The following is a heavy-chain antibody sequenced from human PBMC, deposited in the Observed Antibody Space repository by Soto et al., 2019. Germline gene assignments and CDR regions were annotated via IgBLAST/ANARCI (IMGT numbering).Heavy chain of an antibody. CDR3: TKYTVTPYYDCGMDF. Sequence: SESLTLTCAASGGTFSSYYLTWIRQPPGKGLEWIGDINNSGSTNYNPYLKRRVAISVDTSNNQLPLKLSSVTSADTAVYYGTKYTVTPYYDCGMDFWGQGTTVTVSS. CDR1: GGTFSSYY. V-gene: IGHV4-59*12. J-gene: IGHJ6*02. D-gene: IGHD4-17*01. CDR2: INNSGST.